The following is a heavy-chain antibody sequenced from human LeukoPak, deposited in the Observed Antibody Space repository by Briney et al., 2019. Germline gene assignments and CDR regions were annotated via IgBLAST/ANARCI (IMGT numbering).Heavy chain of an antibody. CDR3: TRRSSGWYHIDY. CDR1: GYTFTDYY. Sequence: ASVKVSCKASGYTFTDYYMHWVRQAPGQGLEWVGWINPNSGATSYAQNFQGRVTMTRDTSISTAYMELSSLRSDDTAVYYCTRRSSGWYHIDYWGQGTLVTVSS. J-gene: IGHJ4*02. V-gene: IGHV1-2*02. CDR2: INPNSGAT. D-gene: IGHD6-19*01.